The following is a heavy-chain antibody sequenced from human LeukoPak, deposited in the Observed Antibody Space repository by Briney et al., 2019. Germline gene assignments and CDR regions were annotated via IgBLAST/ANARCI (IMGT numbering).Heavy chain of an antibody. CDR3: AAKNVVVTATTPGEVYYYYGMDV. J-gene: IGHJ6*02. V-gene: IGHV1-69*13. CDR2: IIPMFGTV. D-gene: IGHD2-21*02. Sequence: EASVKVSCKASGGTFSHYVFSWVRQAPGQGLEWMGGIIPMFGTVSYAQKFQGRVTITADEPTRTAYMELSSLRSEDTAVYYCAAKNVVVTATTPGEVYYYYGMDVWGQGTTVTVSS. CDR1: GGTFSHYV.